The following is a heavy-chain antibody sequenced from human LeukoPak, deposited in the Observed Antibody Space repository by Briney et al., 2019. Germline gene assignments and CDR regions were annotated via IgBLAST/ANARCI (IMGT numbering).Heavy chain of an antibody. J-gene: IGHJ4*02. Sequence: PGRSLRLSCAASGLTSSNYGMNWVRQAPGKGLECVSHIIGGRRATYYADSVKGRFTISRDNAQNSLYLQMNSLRAEDTAVYYCARAIYYDNSGYHDYWGQGTLVTVSS. CDR2: IIGGRRAT. CDR1: GLTSSNYG. V-gene: IGHV3-48*04. CDR3: ARAIYYDNSGYHDY. D-gene: IGHD3-22*01.